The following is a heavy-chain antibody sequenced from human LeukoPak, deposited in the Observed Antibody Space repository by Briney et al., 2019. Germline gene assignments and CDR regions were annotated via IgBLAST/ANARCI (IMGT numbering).Heavy chain of an antibody. V-gene: IGHV4-39*07. CDR2: IYHSGST. D-gene: IGHD4-17*01. J-gene: IGHJ2*01. Sequence: SETLSLTCTVSGGSINSSSYYLGWIRQPPGKGLEWIGSIYHSGSTYYNPSLKSRVTISVDTSKNQFSLKLSSVTAADTAVYYCARVTVTTGWYFDLWGRGTLVTVSS. CDR3: ARVTVTTGWYFDL. CDR1: GGSINSSSYY.